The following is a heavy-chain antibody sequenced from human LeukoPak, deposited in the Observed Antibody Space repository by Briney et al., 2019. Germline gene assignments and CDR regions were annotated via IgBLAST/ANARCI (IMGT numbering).Heavy chain of an antibody. Sequence: PGGSLRLSCAASGFPFYNYNMIWVRQAPGKGLEWISYVSGSSITIYYADSVKGRFTISRDNIKNSLYLQMNSLRAEDTAVYYCARDKEDRYCSGGSCYGDTGVFDYWGQGTLVTVSS. J-gene: IGHJ4*02. CDR1: GFPFYNYN. CDR2: VSGSSITI. CDR3: ARDKEDRYCSGGSCYGDTGVFDY. D-gene: IGHD2-15*01. V-gene: IGHV3-48*04.